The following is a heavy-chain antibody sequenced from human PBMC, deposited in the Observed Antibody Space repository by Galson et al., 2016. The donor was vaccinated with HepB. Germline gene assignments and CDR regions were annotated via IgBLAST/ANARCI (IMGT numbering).Heavy chain of an antibody. D-gene: IGHD1-14*01. CDR1: GYPFTWYT. V-gene: IGHV1-3*01. CDR3: ARAVKNVYFGR. J-gene: IGHJ4*02. Sequence: SVKVSCKASGYPFTWYTIHWVRQAPGQRPEWMGWIIAGNGNTKYSQTFQDRVTITRDTSASTAYMELRSLRSGDTAVYYCARAVKNVYFGRWGQGTLVTVSS. CDR2: IIAGNGNT.